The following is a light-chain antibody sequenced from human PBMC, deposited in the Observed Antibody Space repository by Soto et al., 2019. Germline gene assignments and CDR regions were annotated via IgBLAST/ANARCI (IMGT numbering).Light chain of an antibody. Sequence: QSALTQPASVSGSPGQSITISCTGTSRHVGAYNYVSWYQQHPGKAPRLIIYEVSNRPSGVSNRFSASKSGNTASLAISGLQAEDEADYYCSSYTTSTSVVFGGGTKLTVL. CDR1: SRHVGAYNY. CDR2: EVS. CDR3: SSYTTSTSVV. V-gene: IGLV2-14*01. J-gene: IGLJ2*01.